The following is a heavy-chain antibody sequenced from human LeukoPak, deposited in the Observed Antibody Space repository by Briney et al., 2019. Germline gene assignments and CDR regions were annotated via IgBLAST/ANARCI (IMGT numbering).Heavy chain of an antibody. D-gene: IGHD3-3*02. CDR3: ARNTPSLSTNGMDV. Sequence: GGSLRLSCAASGLTFHNTWMHWIRQAPGEGLVWVSRIINDGITTTYADSVKGRFTISRDNAKNSLYLQMDSLRAEDTAVYYCARNTPSLSTNGMDVWGQGTTVTVSS. V-gene: IGHV3-74*01. CDR2: IINDGITT. CDR1: GLTFHNTW. J-gene: IGHJ6*02.